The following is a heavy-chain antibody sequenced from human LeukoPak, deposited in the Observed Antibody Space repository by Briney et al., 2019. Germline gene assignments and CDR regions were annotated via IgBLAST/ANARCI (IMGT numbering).Heavy chain of an antibody. CDR2: INAGSGNT. D-gene: IGHD3-10*01. J-gene: IGHJ5*02. CDR3: ARGREFGYWFDP. CDR1: GYTFTSYA. Sequence: GASVKVSCKASGYTFTSYAMHWVRQAPGQRLEWMGWINAGSGNTKYSQEFQGRVTITRDTSASTAYKELSSLRSEDMAVYYCARGREFGYWFDPWGQGTLVTVSS. V-gene: IGHV1-3*03.